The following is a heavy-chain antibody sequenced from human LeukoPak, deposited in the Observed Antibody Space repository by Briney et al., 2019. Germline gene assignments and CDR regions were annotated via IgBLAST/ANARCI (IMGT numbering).Heavy chain of an antibody. J-gene: IGHJ4*02. Sequence: SETLSLTCTVSGGSISTYYWSWIRQPPGKGLEWIGYIYYSGSTNYNPSLKSRVTISVDTSKNQFSLKLSSVTAADTAVYYCARSRSGRSRSQFDNWGQGTLVTVSS. CDR3: ARSRSGRSRSQFDN. D-gene: IGHD3-22*01. V-gene: IGHV4-59*12. CDR1: GGSISTYY. CDR2: IYYSGST.